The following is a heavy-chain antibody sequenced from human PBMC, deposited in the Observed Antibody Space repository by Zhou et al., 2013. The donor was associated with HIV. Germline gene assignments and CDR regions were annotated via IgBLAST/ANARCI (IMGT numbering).Heavy chain of an antibody. CDR2: ILPILGII. CDR1: GGTFSDYA. V-gene: IGHV1-69*04. Sequence: QVQLVQSGPEVKKPGSPVKISCKASGGTFSDYAISWVRQAPGQGLEWMGRILPILGIINYAQNFQDRITITADKSTTTAYMELNSLRSDDTAVYFXARDGGYCSGDICYSQIMDVWGKGPRSVSPQ. J-gene: IGHJ6*01. CDR3: ARDGGYCSGDICYSQIMDV. D-gene: IGHD2-8*02.